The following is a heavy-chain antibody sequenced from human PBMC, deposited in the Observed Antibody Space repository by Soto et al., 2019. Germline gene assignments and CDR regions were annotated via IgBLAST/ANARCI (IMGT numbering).Heavy chain of an antibody. J-gene: IGHJ4*02. CDR1: GYTLTELS. D-gene: IGHD3-10*01. Sequence: ASVKVSCKVSGYTLTELSMHWVRQAPGKGLEWMGGFDPEDGKTIYAQKFQGRVTITADASTNTVYLDVSSLRSQDTAVYYCARDLEFRDGNISHLDYWGQGTLVTVSS. CDR3: ARDLEFRDGNISHLDY. CDR2: FDPEDGKT. V-gene: IGHV1-24*01.